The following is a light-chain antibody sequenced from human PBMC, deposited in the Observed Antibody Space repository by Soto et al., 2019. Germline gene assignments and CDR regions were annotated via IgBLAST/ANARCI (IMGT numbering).Light chain of an antibody. J-gene: IGKJ1*01. CDR2: KVS. CDR3: MQGTHWPPVRKLWT. Sequence: DVVMTQSPLSLPVTLGQPASISCRSSQSLVYSDGNTYLNWFQQRPGQSPRRLIYKVSNRDSGVPDRFSGSGSGTDFTLKISRVEAEEVGVYYCMQGTHWPPVRKLWTFGQGTKVEIK. CDR1: QSLVYSDGNTY. V-gene: IGKV2-30*01.